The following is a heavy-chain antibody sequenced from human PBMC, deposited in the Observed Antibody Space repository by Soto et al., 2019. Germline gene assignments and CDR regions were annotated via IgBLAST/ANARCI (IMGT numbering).Heavy chain of an antibody. CDR1: GYTFTSNA. J-gene: IGHJ5*02. CDR3: ARVWGSYRAPSGGAGLDP. D-gene: IGHD3-16*02. Sequence: ASVKVSCKASGYTFTSNAITWVRQAPGQGLEWMGRISAYDGNTNYAQKFQGRVTMTTDASTNTAYLELESLKSDDTAVYYCARVWGSYRAPSGGAGLDPWGQGTLVTVSS. CDR2: ISAYDGNT. V-gene: IGHV1-18*04.